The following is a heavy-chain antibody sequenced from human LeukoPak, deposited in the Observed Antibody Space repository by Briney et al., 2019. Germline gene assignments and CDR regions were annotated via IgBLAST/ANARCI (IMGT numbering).Heavy chain of an antibody. CDR3: AREGGVADY. J-gene: IGHJ4*02. V-gene: IGHV3-7*01. CDR2: INLDGSVQ. CDR1: GFILSSYW. D-gene: IGHD3-16*01. Sequence: GGSLRLSCATSGFILSSYWMTWVRQAPGQGLEWVANINLDGSVQWYADSVKGRFTISRDNAKNSVYLQMNSLRAEDTAVYYCAREGGVADYWGQGTLVTVCS.